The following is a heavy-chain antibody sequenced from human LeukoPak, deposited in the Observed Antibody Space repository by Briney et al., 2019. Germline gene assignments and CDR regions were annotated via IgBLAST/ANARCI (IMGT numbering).Heavy chain of an antibody. D-gene: IGHD5-18*01. V-gene: IGHV3-23*01. CDR2: ITDSGGGT. CDR1: EFTFSTYA. CDR3: ATRRGYSYGYIFD. Sequence: PGGSLRLSCAASEFTFSTYAMTWVRQAPGKGLEWVSTITDSGGGTYYADSVKGRFTISRDNSKNTLYLQMNSLRAEDTAVYYCATRRGYSYGYIFDWGQGTLVTVSS. J-gene: IGHJ4*02.